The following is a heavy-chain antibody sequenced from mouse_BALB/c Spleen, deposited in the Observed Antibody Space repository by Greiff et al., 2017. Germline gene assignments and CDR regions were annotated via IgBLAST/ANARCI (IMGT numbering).Heavy chain of an antibody. D-gene: IGHD1-1*01. CDR2: IDPENGDT. CDR1: GFNIKDYY. CDR3: NAVITTVVATPYAMDY. V-gene: IGHV14-4*02. Sequence: VQLKQSGAELVRSGASVKLSCTASGFNIKDYYMHWVKQRPEQGLEWIGWIDPENGDTEYAPKFQGKATMTADTSSNTAYLQLSSLTSEDTAVYYCNAVITTVVATPYAMDYWGQGTSVTVSS. J-gene: IGHJ4*01.